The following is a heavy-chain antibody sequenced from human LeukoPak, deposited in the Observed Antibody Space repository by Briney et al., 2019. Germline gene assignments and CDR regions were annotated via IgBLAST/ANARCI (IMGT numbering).Heavy chain of an antibody. CDR3: AGAEPRGIIWYPY. J-gene: IGHJ4*02. D-gene: IGHD6-13*01. CDR2: IYYSGST. V-gene: IGHV4-59*12. CDR1: GGSISTYY. Sequence: SETLSLTCTVSGGSISTYYWSWIRQPPGKGLEWIGYIYYSGSTNYNPSLKSRVTISVDASKNQFSLKLSSVTAADTAVYYCAGAEPRGIIWYPYWGQGTLVTVSS.